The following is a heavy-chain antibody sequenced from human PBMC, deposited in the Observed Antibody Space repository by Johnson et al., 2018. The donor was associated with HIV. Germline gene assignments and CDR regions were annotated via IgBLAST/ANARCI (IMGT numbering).Heavy chain of an antibody. J-gene: IGHJ3*02. CDR2: ISYDGSNK. Sequence: QVQLVESGGGVVQPGRSLRLSCVVSGFTFSNYGMHWVRQAPGKGLEWVAVISYDGSNKYYADSVKGRFTISRDNSKNTLYLQMNSLRAEDTAVYYCARERNMIVVDDDAFGFDIWGQGTMVIVSS. CDR1: GFTFSNYG. D-gene: IGHD3-22*01. V-gene: IGHV3-30*03. CDR3: ARERNMIVVDDDAFGFDI.